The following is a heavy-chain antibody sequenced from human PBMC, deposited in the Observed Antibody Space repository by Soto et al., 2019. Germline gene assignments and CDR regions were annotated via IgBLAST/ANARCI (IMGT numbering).Heavy chain of an antibody. J-gene: IGHJ6*02. CDR3: AREGSGYGAAPQTFPSGGMDV. Sequence: PGGSLRLSCAASGFTFSSYGMHWVRQAPGKGLEWVAVIWYDGSNKYYADSVKGRFTISRDNSKNTLYLQMNSLRAEDTAVYYCAREGSGYGAAPQTFPSGGMDVWGQGTTVTVSS. V-gene: IGHV3-33*01. CDR1: GFTFSSYG. CDR2: IWYDGSNK. D-gene: IGHD5-12*01.